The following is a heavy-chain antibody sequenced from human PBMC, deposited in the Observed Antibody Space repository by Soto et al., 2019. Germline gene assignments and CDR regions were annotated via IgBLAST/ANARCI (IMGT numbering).Heavy chain of an antibody. V-gene: IGHV4-59*01. CDR3: ARDAYYDFWSGKFGGDYYYMDV. Sequence: SETLSLTCTVSGGSISSYCWSWIRQPPGKGLEWIGYIYYSGSTNYNPSLKSRVTISVDTSKNQFSLKLSSVTAADTAVYYCARDAYYDFWSGKFGGDYYYMDVWGKGTTVTVSS. J-gene: IGHJ6*03. CDR2: IYYSGST. CDR1: GGSISSYC. D-gene: IGHD3-3*01.